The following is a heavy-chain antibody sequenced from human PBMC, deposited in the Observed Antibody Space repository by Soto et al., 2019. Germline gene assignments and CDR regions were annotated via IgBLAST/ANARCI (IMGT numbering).Heavy chain of an antibody. V-gene: IGHV3-23*01. CDR3: AKEGGYCSGGSCYTYWYFDL. D-gene: IGHD2-15*01. Sequence: EVQLLESGGGLVQPRGSLRLSCAASGFTFSSYAMSWVRQAPGKGLEWVSAISGSGGSTYYADSVKGRFTISRDNSKNTLYLQMNSLRAEDTAVYYCAKEGGYCSGGSCYTYWYFDLWGRGTLVTVSS. CDR1: GFTFSSYA. J-gene: IGHJ2*01. CDR2: ISGSGGST.